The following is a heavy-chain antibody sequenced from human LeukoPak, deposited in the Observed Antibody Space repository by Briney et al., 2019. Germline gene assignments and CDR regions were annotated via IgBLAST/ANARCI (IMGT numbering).Heavy chain of an antibody. V-gene: IGHV4-4*07. CDR1: GGSISSYY. CDR3: ARELFDSHQLPYYYYYMDV. J-gene: IGHJ6*03. D-gene: IGHD2-2*01. Sequence: SETLSLTCTVSGGSISSYYWSWIRQPAGKGLEWIGRIYTSGSTNYNPSLKSRVTMSVDTSKNQFSLKLSSVTAADTAVYYCARELFDSHQLPYYYYYMDVWGKGTTVTISS. CDR2: IYTSGST.